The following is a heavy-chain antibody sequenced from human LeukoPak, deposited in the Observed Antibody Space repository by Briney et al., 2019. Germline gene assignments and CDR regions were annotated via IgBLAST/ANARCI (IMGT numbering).Heavy chain of an antibody. Sequence: SETLSLTCTVSGGSIRSSSYYWGWIRQPPGKGLEWIGSIYYSGSTYYNPSLKSRVTISVDTSKNQFSLKLSSVTAADTAVYYCASSGGDYWGQGTLVTVSS. V-gene: IGHV4-39*07. CDR1: GGSIRSSSYY. CDR3: ASSGGDY. J-gene: IGHJ4*02. D-gene: IGHD3-10*01. CDR2: IYYSGST.